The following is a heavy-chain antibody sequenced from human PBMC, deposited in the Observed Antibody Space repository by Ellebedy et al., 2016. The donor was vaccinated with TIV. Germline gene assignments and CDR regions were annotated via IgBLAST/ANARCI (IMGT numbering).Heavy chain of an antibody. J-gene: IGHJ6*02. Sequence: SETLSLXXTVSGGSISSYYWSWIRQPAGKGLEWIGRIYTSGSTNYNPSLKSRVTMSVDTSKNQFSLKLSSVTAADTAVYYCARGRGYSYGYEGYYYYGMDVWGQGTTVTVSS. D-gene: IGHD5-18*01. CDR3: ARGRGYSYGYEGYYYYGMDV. V-gene: IGHV4-4*07. CDR1: GGSISSYY. CDR2: IYTSGST.